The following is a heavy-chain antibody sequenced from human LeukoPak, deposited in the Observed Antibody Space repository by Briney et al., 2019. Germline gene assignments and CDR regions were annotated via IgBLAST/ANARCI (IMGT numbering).Heavy chain of an antibody. D-gene: IGHD3-10*01. V-gene: IGHV4-39*01. CDR1: GGSISSISSNNYH. J-gene: IGHJ4*02. Sequence: PSETLSLTCIVSGGSISSISSNNYHWGWIRQPPGKGLEWIGSIYYSGSTYYNPSLKSRVTISVDTSKNQFSLKLSSVTAADTAVYYCARYIYYAPDYWGQGTLVTVSS. CDR3: ARYIYYAPDY. CDR2: IYYSGST.